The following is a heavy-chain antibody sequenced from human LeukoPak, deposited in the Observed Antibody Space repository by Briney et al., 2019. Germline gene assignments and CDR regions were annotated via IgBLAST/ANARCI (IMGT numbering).Heavy chain of an antibody. V-gene: IGHV3-7*01. D-gene: IGHD5-18*01. J-gene: IGHJ4*02. CDR2: IKQDGSET. Sequence: GGSLRLSCAASGFTFGNYGMSWVRQAPGKGLEWVANIKQDGSETYCVDSVKGRFTISRDNAKNSLYLQMNSLRDEDTAVYYCARGGSGYSYGKIDSWGQGILVTVSS. CDR1: GFTFGNYG. CDR3: ARGGSGYSYGKIDS.